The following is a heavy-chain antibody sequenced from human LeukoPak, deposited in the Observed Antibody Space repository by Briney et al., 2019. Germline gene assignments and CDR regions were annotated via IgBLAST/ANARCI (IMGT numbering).Heavy chain of an antibody. V-gene: IGHV3-49*04. Sequence: PGRSLRLSCTASGFTFGDYAMSWVRQAPGKGLEWVGFIRSKAYGGTTEYAASVKGRFTISRDDSKSIGYLQMNSLKTEDTAVYYCTRNEAKYYDFWSGYSSGPFDYWGQGTLVTVSS. D-gene: IGHD3-3*01. CDR2: IRSKAYGGTT. J-gene: IGHJ4*02. CDR3: TRNEAKYYDFWSGYSSGPFDY. CDR1: GFTFGDYA.